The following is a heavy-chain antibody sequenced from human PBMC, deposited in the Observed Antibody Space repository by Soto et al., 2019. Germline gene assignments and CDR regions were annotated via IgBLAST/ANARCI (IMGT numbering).Heavy chain of an antibody. CDR1: GFTFSSYA. Sequence: QVQLVESGGGVVQPGRSLRLSCAASGFTFSSYAMHWVRQAPGKGLEWVAVISYDGSNKYYADSVKGRFTISRDNSKNTXMLXIXVRSAEETAVYYCGSPFKLEHPPASPGDYYYYGMDVWGQGTTVTVSS. CDR3: GSPFKLEHPPASPGDYYYYGMDV. J-gene: IGHJ6*02. D-gene: IGHD1-1*01. V-gene: IGHV3-30-3*01. CDR2: ISYDGSNK.